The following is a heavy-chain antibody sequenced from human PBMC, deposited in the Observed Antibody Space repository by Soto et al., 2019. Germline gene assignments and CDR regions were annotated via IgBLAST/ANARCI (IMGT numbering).Heavy chain of an antibody. CDR1: GAPFSGYC. J-gene: IGHJ4*02. V-gene: IGHV4-34*02. CDR3: ARRFSRTGRYFDY. CDR2: INQSAST. Sequence: QVQLQQWGAGLLKPSETLSLSCAVYGAPFSGYCWNWIRQPPGKGLAWIGEINQSASTNYSPSLKTRVTISVDPSKKQFSLRVSSVTAAETAVYYCARRFSRTGRYFDYWGQGTLVTVSS.